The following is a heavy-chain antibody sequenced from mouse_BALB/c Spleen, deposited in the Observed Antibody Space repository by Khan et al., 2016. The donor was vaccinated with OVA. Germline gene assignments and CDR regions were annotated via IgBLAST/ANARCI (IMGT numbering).Heavy chain of an antibody. CDR3: ARRNYFGYTFAY. J-gene: IGHJ3*01. V-gene: IGHV1-77*01. CDR1: GYTFTDYY. Sequence: VQLQESGAELARPGASVKLSCKAPGYTFTDYYINWVKQRTGQGLEWIGEISPGSGDTYYNEKFKGKATLTADKSSSTVYMQLSSLTAEASAVYCCARRNYFGYTFAYWGQGTLVTVSA. CDR2: ISPGSGDT. D-gene: IGHD1-2*01.